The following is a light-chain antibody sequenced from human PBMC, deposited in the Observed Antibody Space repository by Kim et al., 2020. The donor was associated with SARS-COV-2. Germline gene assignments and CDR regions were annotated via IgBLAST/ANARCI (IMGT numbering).Light chain of an antibody. CDR2: GTS. CDR3: QQYKNWPPWT. CDR1: QSVSSN. J-gene: IGKJ1*01. Sequence: SPGERATLHCRASQSVSSNLAWYQQKPGQAPRLLIDGTSTRATGIPARFSGSGSGTEFTLTISSLQSEDSAVYYCQQYKNWPPWTFGQGTKVDIK. V-gene: IGKV3-15*01.